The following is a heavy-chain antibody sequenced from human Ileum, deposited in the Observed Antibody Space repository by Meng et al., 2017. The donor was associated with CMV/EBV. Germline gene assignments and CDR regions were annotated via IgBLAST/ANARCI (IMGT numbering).Heavy chain of an antibody. J-gene: IGHJ4*02. V-gene: IGHV3-30*02. CDR3: AKDVSMYYYDASGYPGDS. Sequence: QVQGVEHGGGVVQPGGSLRSSGDAHGLPLSTDGITWVRQGPVKGLEWVAFIRYDGLNADYSDSVWGRFTISRDISKNTMFLQMNSLRAEDTAVYYCAKDVSMYYYDASGYPGDSWGQGTLVTVSS. CDR2: IRYDGLNA. CDR1: GLPLSTDG. D-gene: IGHD3-22*01.